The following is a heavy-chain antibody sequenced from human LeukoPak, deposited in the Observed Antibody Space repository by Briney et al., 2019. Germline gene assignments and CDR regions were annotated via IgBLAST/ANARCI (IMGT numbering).Heavy chain of an antibody. V-gene: IGHV3-23*01. CDR2: ISGSGGST. CDR3: AKDRIVLMVYALFDY. D-gene: IGHD2-8*01. Sequence: GGSLRLSCAASGFTFSSYAMSWVRQAPGKGLEWVSAISGSGGSTYYADSVKGRFTISRNNSKNTLYLQMYSLRAEDTAVYYCAKDRIVLMVYALFDYWGQGTLVTVSS. CDR1: GFTFSSYA. J-gene: IGHJ4*02.